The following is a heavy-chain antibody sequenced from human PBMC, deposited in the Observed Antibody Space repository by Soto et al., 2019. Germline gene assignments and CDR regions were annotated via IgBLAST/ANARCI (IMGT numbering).Heavy chain of an antibody. CDR1: GFTFSSYA. Sequence: PGGSLRLSCAASGFTFSSYAMSWVRQAPGKGLEWVSAISGSGGSTYYADSVKGRFTISRDNSKNTLYLQMNSLRAEDTAVYYCAKETRFYCSGGSCYLSTWGQGTLVTVSS. D-gene: IGHD2-15*01. J-gene: IGHJ5*02. CDR2: ISGSGGST. V-gene: IGHV3-23*01. CDR3: AKETRFYCSGGSCYLST.